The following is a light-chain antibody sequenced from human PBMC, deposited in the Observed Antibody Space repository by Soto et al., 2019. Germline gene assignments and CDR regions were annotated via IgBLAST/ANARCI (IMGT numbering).Light chain of an antibody. CDR3: QQRSNWPLT. CDR1: QSVSSS. Sequence: EIVLTQSPATVSLSPGERATLSCRASQSVSSSLAWYQQKRGQAPRLLIYDASNRATGIPARFSGSGSGTDFTLTISSLEPEDFAIYYCQQRSNWPLTFGGGTKVVIK. J-gene: IGKJ4*01. V-gene: IGKV3-11*01. CDR2: DAS.